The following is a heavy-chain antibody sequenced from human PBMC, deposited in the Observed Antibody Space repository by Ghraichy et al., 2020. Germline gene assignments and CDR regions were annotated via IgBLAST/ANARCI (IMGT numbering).Heavy chain of an antibody. CDR1: GFTFSNAW. V-gene: IGHV3-15*01. J-gene: IGHJ5*02. CDR3: TTDPRYYYDSTPARNEAWFDP. CDR2: IKSKTDGGTT. D-gene: IGHD3-22*01. Sequence: GGSLRLSCAASGFTFSNAWMSWVRQAPGKGLEWVGRIKSKTDGGTTDYAAPVKGRFTISRDDSKNTLYLQMNSLKTEDTAVYYCTTDPRYYYDSTPARNEAWFDPWGQGTLVTVSS.